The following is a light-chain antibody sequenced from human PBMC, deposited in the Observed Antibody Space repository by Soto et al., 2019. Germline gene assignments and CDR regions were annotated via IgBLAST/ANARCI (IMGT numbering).Light chain of an antibody. V-gene: IGKV1-5*01. CDR2: DAS. J-gene: IGKJ1*01. CDR3: QQYNSYSRT. Sequence: DIQMTQSPSTLSAFVGDRVTITCRASQSISSWLAWYQQKPGEAPKLLIYDASTLESGVPSRFSGSGSGTEFTLTISSLQPDDFATYYCQQYNSYSRTFGQGTKVDI. CDR1: QSISSW.